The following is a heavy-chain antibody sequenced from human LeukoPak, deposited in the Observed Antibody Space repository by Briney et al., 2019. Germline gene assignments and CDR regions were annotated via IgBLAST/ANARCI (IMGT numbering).Heavy chain of an antibody. CDR1: GFTFSSYA. J-gene: IGHJ4*02. D-gene: IGHD3-10*01. Sequence: GGSLRLSCAASGFTFSSYAMSWVRQAPGKGLEWVSAISGSGGSTYYADSVKGRFTISRDNSKNTLYLQMNSLRAEDTAVYYCARDLGYYGSGSPFDHWGQGTLVTVSS. V-gene: IGHV3-23*01. CDR2: ISGSGGST. CDR3: ARDLGYYGSGSPFDH.